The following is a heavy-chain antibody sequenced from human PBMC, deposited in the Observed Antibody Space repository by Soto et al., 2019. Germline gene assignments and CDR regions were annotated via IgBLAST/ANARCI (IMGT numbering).Heavy chain of an antibody. Sequence: ASVKVSCKASGYTFTSYAMHWVRHAPGQRLEWMGWINAGNGNTKYSQKFQGRVTITRDTSASTAYMELSSLRSEDTAVYYCARPYYYDSSGYYGGRIDPWGQGTMVTVYS. V-gene: IGHV1-3*01. J-gene: IGHJ5*02. CDR1: GYTFTSYA. D-gene: IGHD3-22*01. CDR2: INAGNGNT. CDR3: ARPYYYDSSGYYGGRIDP.